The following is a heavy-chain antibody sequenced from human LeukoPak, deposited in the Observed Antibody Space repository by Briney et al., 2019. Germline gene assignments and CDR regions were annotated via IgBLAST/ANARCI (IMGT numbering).Heavy chain of an antibody. V-gene: IGHV3-49*03. CDR2: IRSKAYGGTT. J-gene: IGHJ6*02. Sequence: GGSLRLSCTASGFTFGDYAMSWFRQAPGKGLEWVGFIRSKAYGGTTEYAASVKGRFTISRDDSKSIAYPQMNSLKTEDTAVYYCTRAPLGYCSSTSCYAGGDYYYYGMDVWGQGTTVTVSS. CDR1: GFTFGDYA. D-gene: IGHD2-2*01. CDR3: TRAPLGYCSSTSCYAGGDYYYYGMDV.